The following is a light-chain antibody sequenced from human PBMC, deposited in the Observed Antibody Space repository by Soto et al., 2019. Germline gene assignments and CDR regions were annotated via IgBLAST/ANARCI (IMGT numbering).Light chain of an antibody. CDR1: QSVSSN. J-gene: IGKJ4*01. CDR3: QQYNNWSSLG. CDR2: DAS. Sequence: EIVMTQSPATLSVSPGERATLSCRASQSVSSNLSWYQQKPGQAPRLLIYDASTRATGIPAKFSGSGSGTEFTLTISSLQSEDFAVYYCQQYNNWSSLGFGGGTQVQIK. V-gene: IGKV3-15*01.